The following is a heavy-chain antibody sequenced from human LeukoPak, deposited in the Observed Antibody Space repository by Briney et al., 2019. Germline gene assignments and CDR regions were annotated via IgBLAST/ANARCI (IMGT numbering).Heavy chain of an antibody. CDR2: ISGSGGST. V-gene: IGHV3-23*01. Sequence: GGFLRLSCAASGFTFSSYGMSWVRQAPGKGLEWVSAISGSGGSTYYADSVKGRFTISRDNSKNTLYLQMNSLRAEDTAVYYCAKCARRGYYYRYYYMDVWGKGTTVTISS. CDR3: AKCARRGYYYRYYYMDV. CDR1: GFTFSSYG. J-gene: IGHJ6*03.